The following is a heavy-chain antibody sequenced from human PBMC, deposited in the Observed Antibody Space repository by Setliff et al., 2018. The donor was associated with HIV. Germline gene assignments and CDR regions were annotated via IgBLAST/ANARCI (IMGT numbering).Heavy chain of an antibody. J-gene: IGHJ6*03. D-gene: IGHD2-2*01. CDR2: ISAYNGNT. Sequence: ASVKVSCKASGYTFISYGISWVRQAPGQGLEWMGWISAYNGNTNYAQKLRGRVTMTTDTSTSTAYMELRSLRSDDTAVYYCATSSRIYYYSYMDVWGKGTTVTVSS. V-gene: IGHV1-18*01. CDR3: ATSSRIYYYSYMDV. CDR1: GYTFISYG.